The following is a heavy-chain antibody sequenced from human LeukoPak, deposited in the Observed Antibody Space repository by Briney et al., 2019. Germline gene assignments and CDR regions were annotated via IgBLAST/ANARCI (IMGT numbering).Heavy chain of an antibody. Sequence: GASVKVSCKASGGTFSSYAISWVRQAPGQGLEWMGGIIPIFGTANYAQKFQGRVTITADESTSTAYMELSSLRSEDTAVYYCARDRRGTGDAFDIWGQGTMVTVSS. D-gene: IGHD1-1*01. CDR2: IIPIFGTA. CDR1: GGTFSSYA. CDR3: ARDRRGTGDAFDI. V-gene: IGHV1-69*01. J-gene: IGHJ3*02.